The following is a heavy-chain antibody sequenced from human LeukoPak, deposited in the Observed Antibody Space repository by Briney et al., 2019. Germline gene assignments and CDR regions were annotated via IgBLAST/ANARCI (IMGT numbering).Heavy chain of an antibody. CDR2: ISAYNGNT. CDR3: ARGAAAGMGGDY. V-gene: IGHV1-18*04. Sequence: ASVKVSCKASGYTFTSYYMHWVRQAPGQGLEWMGWISAYNGNTNYAQKLQGRVTMTTDTSTSTAYMELRSLRSDDTAVYYCARGAAAGMGGDYWGQGTLVTVSS. D-gene: IGHD6-13*01. J-gene: IGHJ4*02. CDR1: GYTFTSYY.